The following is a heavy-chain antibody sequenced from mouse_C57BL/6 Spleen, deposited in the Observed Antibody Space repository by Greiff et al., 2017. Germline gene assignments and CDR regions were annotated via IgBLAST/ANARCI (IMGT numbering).Heavy chain of an antibody. J-gene: IGHJ1*03. Sequence: QVQLQQPGAELVMPGASVKLSCKASGYTFTSYWMHWVKQRPGQGLEWIGEIDPSDSYTNYNQKFQGKSTLTVDKSSSTAYMQLSSLTSEDSAVYYCARAGYWYFDVWGTGTTVTVSS. V-gene: IGHV1-69*01. CDR2: IDPSDSYT. CDR3: ARAGYWYFDV. CDR1: GYTFTSYW.